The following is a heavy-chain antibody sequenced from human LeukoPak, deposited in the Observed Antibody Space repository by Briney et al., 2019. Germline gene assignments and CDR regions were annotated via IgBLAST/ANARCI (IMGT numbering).Heavy chain of an antibody. CDR3: ARAFHTSNYDILTGYYYYYGMDV. CDR1: GYTFTSYG. J-gene: IGHJ6*02. Sequence: ASVKVSCKASGYTFTSYGISWVRQAPGQGLEWMGWISAYNGNTNYAQKLQGRVTMTTDTSTSTAYMELRSLRSDDTAVYYCARAFHTSNYDILTGYYYYYGMDVWGQGTTATVSS. CDR2: ISAYNGNT. V-gene: IGHV1-18*01. D-gene: IGHD3-9*01.